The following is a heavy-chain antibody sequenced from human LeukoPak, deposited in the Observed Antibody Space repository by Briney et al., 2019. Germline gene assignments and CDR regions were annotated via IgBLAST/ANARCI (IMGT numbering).Heavy chain of an antibody. D-gene: IGHD3-16*01. J-gene: IGHJ4*02. CDR1: GFTFSRYW. V-gene: IGHV3-74*01. CDR2: INTDGRSA. CDR3: ARDVWGDRDSYFDS. Sequence: GGSLRLSCAASGFTFSRYWMHWVRQAPGKGLEWVSRINTDGRSASYGVSVKGRFTISRDNAKNTLELQMNSLRAEDTAVYFCARDVWGDRDSYFDSWGQGTLVTVSS.